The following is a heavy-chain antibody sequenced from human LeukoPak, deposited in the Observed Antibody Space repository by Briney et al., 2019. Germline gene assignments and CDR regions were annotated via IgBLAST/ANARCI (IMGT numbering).Heavy chain of an antibody. D-gene: IGHD3-3*01. CDR3: ARAVTIVGVVIIAD. V-gene: IGHV4-59*01. CDR2: IYYSGST. CDR1: GGSISSYY. J-gene: IGHJ4*02. Sequence: PSETLSLTCTVSGGSISSYYWSWIRQPPGKGLEWIGYIYYSGSTNYNPSLKSRVTISVDTSKNQFSLKLSSVTAADTAVYYCARAVTIVGVVIIADWGQGTLVTVSS.